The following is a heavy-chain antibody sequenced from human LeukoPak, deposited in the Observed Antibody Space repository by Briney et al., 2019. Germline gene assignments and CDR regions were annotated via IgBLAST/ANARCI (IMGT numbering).Heavy chain of an antibody. CDR2: INHSGST. Sequence: PSETLSLTCTVSGGSISSSSYYWGWLRQPPGTGLEWIGEINHSGSTNYNPSLKSRVTISVDTSKNQFSLKLSSVTAADTAVYYCARGRGKYYYMDVWGKGTTVTVSS. CDR1: GGSISSSSYY. J-gene: IGHJ6*03. V-gene: IGHV4-39*07. D-gene: IGHD5-12*01. CDR3: ARGRGKYYYMDV.